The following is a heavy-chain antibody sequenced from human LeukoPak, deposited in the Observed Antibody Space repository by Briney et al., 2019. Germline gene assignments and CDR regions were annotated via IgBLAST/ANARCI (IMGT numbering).Heavy chain of an antibody. J-gene: IGHJ5*02. D-gene: IGHD3-16*01. Sequence: PSETLSLTCTASGGSISSYYWCWIRQPAGKGLELIGLIYTSGSTNYNPSLKGRVTMSVDTSKNQFSLKLSSVTAADTAVCYCARDLPGTRLGDWFDPWGQGTLVTVSS. CDR3: ARDLPGTRLGDWFDP. CDR1: GGSISSYY. CDR2: IYTSGST. V-gene: IGHV4-4*07.